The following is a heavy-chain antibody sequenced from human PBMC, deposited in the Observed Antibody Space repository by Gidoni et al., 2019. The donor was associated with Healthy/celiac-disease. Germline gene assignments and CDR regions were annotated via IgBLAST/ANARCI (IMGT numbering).Heavy chain of an antibody. CDR2: ISAYNGNT. D-gene: IGHD4-4*01. CDR1: GYTFTSYG. J-gene: IGHJ5*02. CDR3: ARDLPSEHDYSNYVGGNWFDP. Sequence: QVQLVQSGAEVKKPGASVKVSCTASGYTFTSYGISWVRQAPGQGLEWMGWISAYNGNTNYAQKLQGRVTMTTDTSTSTAYMELRSLRSDDTAVYYCARDLPSEHDYSNYVGGNWFDPWGQGTLVTVSS. V-gene: IGHV1-18*01.